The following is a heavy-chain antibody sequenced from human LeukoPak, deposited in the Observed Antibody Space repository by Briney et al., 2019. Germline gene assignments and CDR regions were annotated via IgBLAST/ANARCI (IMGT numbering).Heavy chain of an antibody. CDR1: GGSVSGYY. Sequence: SSETLSLTCAVSGGSVSGYYWSWIRQPPGKGLEWIGYIYYSGSINYNPSLKNRLTISVDTSRNQFSLKLSSVTAADTAVYYCARGYTSGWSNWFDPWGQGTLVTVSS. D-gene: IGHD6-13*01. CDR2: IYYSGSI. V-gene: IGHV4-59*02. J-gene: IGHJ5*02. CDR3: ARGYTSGWSNWFDP.